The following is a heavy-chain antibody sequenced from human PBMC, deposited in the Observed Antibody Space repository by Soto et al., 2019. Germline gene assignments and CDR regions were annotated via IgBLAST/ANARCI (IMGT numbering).Heavy chain of an antibody. CDR1: GYTFTSYD. V-gene: IGHV1-8*01. Sequence: ASVKVSCKASGYTFTSYDINWVRQATGQGLEWMGWMNPNSGNTGYAQKFQGRVTMTRNTSISTAYMELSSLRSEDTAVYYCARGLCSFTMVRRRRYYFCMDVWGKGTTVTVSS. J-gene: IGHJ6*03. D-gene: IGHD3-10*01. CDR3: ARGLCSFTMVRRRRYYFCMDV. CDR2: MNPNSGNT.